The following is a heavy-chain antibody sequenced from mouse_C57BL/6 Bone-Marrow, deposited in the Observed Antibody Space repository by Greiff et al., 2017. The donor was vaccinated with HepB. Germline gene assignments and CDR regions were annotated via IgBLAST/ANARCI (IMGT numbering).Heavy chain of an antibody. CDR3: AREGYGSSGY. D-gene: IGHD1-1*01. CDR1: GYTFTSYW. V-gene: IGHV1-64*01. Sequence: QVQLKQPGAELVKPGASVKLSCKAFGYTFTSYWMHWVKQRPGQGLEWIGMIHPNSGSTNYNEKFKSKATLTVDKSSSTAYMQLSSLTSEDSAVYDCAREGYGSSGYWGQGTTLTVSS. CDR2: IHPNSGST. J-gene: IGHJ2*01.